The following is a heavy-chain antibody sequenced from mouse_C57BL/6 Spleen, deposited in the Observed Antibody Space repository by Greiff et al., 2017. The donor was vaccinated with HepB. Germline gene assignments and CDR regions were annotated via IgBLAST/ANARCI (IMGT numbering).Heavy chain of an antibody. D-gene: IGHD1-1*01. CDR3: ARDDYYGSSYFDY. CDR2: ISDGGSYT. J-gene: IGHJ2*01. Sequence: EVQGVESGGGLVKPGGSLKLSCAASGFTFSSYAMSWVRQTPEKRLEWVATISDGGSYTYYPDNVKGRFTISRDNAKNNLYLQMSHLKSEDTAMYYWARDDYYGSSYFDYWGQGTTLTVSS. V-gene: IGHV5-4*01. CDR1: GFTFSSYA.